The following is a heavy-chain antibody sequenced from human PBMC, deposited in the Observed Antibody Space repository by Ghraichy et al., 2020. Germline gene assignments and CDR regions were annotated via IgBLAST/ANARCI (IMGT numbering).Heavy chain of an antibody. V-gene: IGHV1-8*01. Sequence: ASVKVSCKASGYTFTSYDINWVRQATGQGLEWMGWMNPNSGNTGYAQKFQGRVTMTRNTSISTAYMELSSLRSEDTAVYYCARGKGSPSGFDFWSGYYFGDYYYGMDVWGQGTTVTVSS. CDR3: ARGKGSPSGFDFWSGYYFGDYYYGMDV. J-gene: IGHJ6*02. D-gene: IGHD3-3*01. CDR1: GYTFTSYD. CDR2: MNPNSGNT.